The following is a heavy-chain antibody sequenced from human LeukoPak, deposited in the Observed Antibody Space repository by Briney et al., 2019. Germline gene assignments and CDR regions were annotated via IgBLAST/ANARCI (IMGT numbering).Heavy chain of an antibody. CDR3: ARVDPYYYDSSGYLAY. CDR1: GGSFSGYY. V-gene: IGHV4-34*01. CDR2: INHSGST. D-gene: IGHD3-22*01. J-gene: IGHJ4*02. Sequence: SETLSLTCAVYGGSFSGYYWSWIRQPPGKGLEWIGEINHSGSTNYNPSLKSRVTISVDTSKNQFSLKLSSVTAADTAVYYCARVDPYYYDSSGYLAYWGQGTLVTVSS.